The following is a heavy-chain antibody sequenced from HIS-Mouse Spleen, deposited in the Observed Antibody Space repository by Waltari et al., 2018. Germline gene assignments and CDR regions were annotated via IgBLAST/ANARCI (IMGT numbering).Heavy chain of an antibody. CDR3: ARVNSSFDY. CDR2: INHSGST. CDR1: GGSFSGYY. J-gene: IGHJ4*02. Sequence: QVQLQQWGAGLLKPSETLSLTCAVYGGSFSGYYWSWIRQPPGKGREWVGEINHSGSTNYNPSLKSRVTISVDTSKNQFSLKLSSVTAADTAVYYCARVNSSFDYWGQGTLVTVSS. V-gene: IGHV4-34*01. D-gene: IGHD6-13*01.